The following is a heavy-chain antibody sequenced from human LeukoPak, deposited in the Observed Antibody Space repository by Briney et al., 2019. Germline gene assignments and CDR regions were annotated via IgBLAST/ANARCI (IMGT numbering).Heavy chain of an antibody. CDR2: IKQDGSEK. Sequence: PGGSLRLSCAASGFTFSSYWMSWVRQAPGKGLEWVANIKQDGSEKYYVDSVKGRFTISRNNAKNSLYLQMNSLRAEDTAVYYCARVYGDYITQVFDYWGQGTLVTVSS. CDR1: GFTFSSYW. V-gene: IGHV3-7*01. D-gene: IGHD4-17*01. CDR3: ARVYGDYITQVFDY. J-gene: IGHJ4*02.